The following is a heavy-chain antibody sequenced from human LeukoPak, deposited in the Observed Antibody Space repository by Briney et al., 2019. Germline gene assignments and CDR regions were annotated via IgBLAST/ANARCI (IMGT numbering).Heavy chain of an antibody. CDR2: IYHSGST. D-gene: IGHD6-13*01. CDR1: GGSISSSNW. J-gene: IGHJ3*02. Sequence: SETLSLTCVVSGGSISSSNWWSWVRQPPEKGLEWIGEIYHSGSTNYNPSLKSRVTISVDKSKNQFSLKLSSVTAADTAVYYCARDQFYSSSRWNAFDIWGQGTMVTVSS. CDR3: ARDQFYSSSRWNAFDI. V-gene: IGHV4-4*02.